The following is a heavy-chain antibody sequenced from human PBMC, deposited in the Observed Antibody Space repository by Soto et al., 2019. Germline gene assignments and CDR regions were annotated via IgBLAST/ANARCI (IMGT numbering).Heavy chain of an antibody. CDR1: GYTFTTSG. J-gene: IGHJ4*02. D-gene: IGHD3-22*01. CDR3: ARGPTDYYDNSGDYFLDY. V-gene: IGHV1-18*01. CDR2: ISTYNGNT. Sequence: QVQLVQSGAEVKKPGASVKVSCKASGYTFTTSGMSWVRQAPGQGLDWMGWISTYNGNTKYAERLQGRVTMTTDTTTSTAYMELRSLRSDGTAVYYCARGPTDYYDNSGDYFLDYWGQGTLVTVSS.